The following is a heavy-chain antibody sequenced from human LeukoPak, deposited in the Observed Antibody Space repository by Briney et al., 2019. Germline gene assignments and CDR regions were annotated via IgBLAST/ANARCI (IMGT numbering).Heavy chain of an antibody. V-gene: IGHV4-59*08. CDR1: GGSISSYY. CDR2: IYYSGST. J-gene: IGHJ3*02. Sequence: SETLSLTCTVSGGSISSYYWSWIRQPPGKGLEWIEYIYYSGSTNYNPSLKSRVTMSLDTSKNQFSLKLNSVTAADTAVYYCARRMKLAAKGDAFDIWGQGTMVTVSS. CDR3: ARRMKLAAKGDAFDI. D-gene: IGHD2-15*01.